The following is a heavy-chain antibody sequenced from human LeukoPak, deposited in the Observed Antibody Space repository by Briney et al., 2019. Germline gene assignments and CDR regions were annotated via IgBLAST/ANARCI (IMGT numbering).Heavy chain of an antibody. D-gene: IGHD2-15*01. CDR1: GGSISSYY. Sequence: SETLSLTCTVSGGSISSYYWSWIRQPPGKGLEWIGYIYYSGSTNYNPSLKSRVTRSVDTSKNQFSLKLSSVTAADTAVYYCARGGYCSGGSCSTYYYYYGMDVWGQGTTVTVSS. CDR2: IYYSGST. J-gene: IGHJ6*02. V-gene: IGHV4-59*01. CDR3: ARGGYCSGGSCSTYYYYYGMDV.